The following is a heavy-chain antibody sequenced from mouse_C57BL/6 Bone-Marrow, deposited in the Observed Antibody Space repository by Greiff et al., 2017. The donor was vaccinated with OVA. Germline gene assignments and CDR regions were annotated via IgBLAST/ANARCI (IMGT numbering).Heavy chain of an antibody. CDR1: GFNIKDDY. J-gene: IGHJ2*01. D-gene: IGHD1-1*01. CDR3: TVTTVFDY. V-gene: IGHV14-4*01. CDR2: IDPANGDP. Sequence: EVQLQQSGAELVRPGASVKLSCTASGFNIKDDYMHWVKQRPEQGLEWIGWIDPANGDPEYASKFQGKATITADTSSNTAYLQLSSLTSEDTAVYYCTVTTVFDYWGQGTTLTVSS.